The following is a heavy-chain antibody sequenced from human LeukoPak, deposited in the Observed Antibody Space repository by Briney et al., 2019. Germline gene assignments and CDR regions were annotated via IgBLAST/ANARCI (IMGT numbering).Heavy chain of an antibody. CDR2: ISYDGSNK. J-gene: IGHJ5*02. CDR1: GFTFSSYA. CDR3: ARESSSSWYDWFDP. Sequence: PGGSLRLSCAASGFTFSSYAMHWVRQAPGKGLEWVAVISYDGSNKYYADSVKGRFTISRDNSKNTLYLQMNSLRAEDTAVYYCARESSSSWYDWFDPWGQGTLVTVSS. V-gene: IGHV3-30-3*01. D-gene: IGHD6-13*01.